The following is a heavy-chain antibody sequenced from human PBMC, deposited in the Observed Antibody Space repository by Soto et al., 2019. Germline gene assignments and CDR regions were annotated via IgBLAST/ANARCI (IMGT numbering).Heavy chain of an antibody. CDR1: GGSFSSHY. V-gene: IGHV4-34*01. Sequence: PSETLSLTCAVYGGSFSSHYWSWIRQPPGKGLEWIGEINHSGGTSYNPSLKSRVTISVDTSKSQFSLKLTSVTAADRAVYYCERALLEWPLGGLDVWGQGSMVT. D-gene: IGHD3-3*01. CDR2: INHSGGT. J-gene: IGHJ6*02. CDR3: ERALLEWPLGGLDV.